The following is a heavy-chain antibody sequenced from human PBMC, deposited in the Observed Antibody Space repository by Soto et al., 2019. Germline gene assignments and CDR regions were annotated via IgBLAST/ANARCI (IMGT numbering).Heavy chain of an antibody. Sequence: SLRLSCAASGFTFDDYAMHWVRQAPGKGLEWVSGISWNSGSIADADSVKGRFTISRGNAKSSLYLQMNSLRAEDTALYFCARDSYDYGGYTGNYYYGMDVWGQGTTVTVSS. D-gene: IGHD4-17*01. J-gene: IGHJ6*02. CDR1: GFTFDDYA. CDR3: ARDSYDYGGYTGNYYYGMDV. CDR2: ISWNSGSI. V-gene: IGHV3-9*01.